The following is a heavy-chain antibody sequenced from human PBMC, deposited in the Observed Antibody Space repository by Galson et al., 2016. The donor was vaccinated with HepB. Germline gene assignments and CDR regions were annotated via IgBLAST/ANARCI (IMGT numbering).Heavy chain of an antibody. CDR1: GFTFSRHW. CDR2: IKGDGRHT. J-gene: IGHJ4*02. Sequence: SLRLSCAASGFTFSRHWMYRARQAPGKGLVWVSRIKGDGRHTVYADSVQGRFSISRDNAKNTLYLQMNSLRAEDTAVYYCARDNDGYSFEFWGQGTLVTVSS. CDR3: ARDNDGYSFEF. D-gene: IGHD5-18*01. V-gene: IGHV3-74*01.